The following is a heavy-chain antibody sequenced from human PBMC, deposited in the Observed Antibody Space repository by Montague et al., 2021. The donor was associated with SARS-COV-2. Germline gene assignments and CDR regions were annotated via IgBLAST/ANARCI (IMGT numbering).Heavy chain of an antibody. CDR3: AKDVVVTGYSHWYFDL. J-gene: IGHJ2*01. D-gene: IGHD2-21*02. CDR2: ISFDGRNL. Sequence: SLRLSCSGSGFSFSTYGMHWLRQAPGKGLEWVAVISFDGRNLRYXDSVKGRFTISRDISKNTLSLHMNSLRAEDSAVYYCAKDVVVTGYSHWYFDLWGRGTLVTVSS. V-gene: IGHV3-30*18. CDR1: GFSFSTYG.